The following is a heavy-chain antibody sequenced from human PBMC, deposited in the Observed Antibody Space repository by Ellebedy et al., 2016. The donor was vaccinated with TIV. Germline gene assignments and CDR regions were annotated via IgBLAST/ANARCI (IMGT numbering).Heavy chain of an antibody. CDR2: ISHTGTRT. V-gene: IGHV3-23*01. CDR3: AKGRGGGSDSSAPRYYFDY. CDR1: GFTFSSYA. D-gene: IGHD3-22*01. Sequence: GESLKISCAASGFTFSSYAMSWVRQAPGKGLEWVSTISHTGTRTYYADSVEGRFTISRDPSKKTLYLQMNSLRAEDTAIYYCAKGRGGGSDSSAPRYYFDYWGLGTLVTVSS. J-gene: IGHJ4*02.